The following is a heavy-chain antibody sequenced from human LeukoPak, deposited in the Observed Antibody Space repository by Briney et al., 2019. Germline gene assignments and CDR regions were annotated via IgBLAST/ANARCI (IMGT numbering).Heavy chain of an antibody. Sequence: KPSETLSLTCTVSGYSISSGYYWGWIRQPPGKGLEWIGSIYHSGSTYYNPSLKSRVTISVDTSKNQFSLKLSSVTAADTAVYYCARVAGIQPPSQTPDYWGQGTLVTVSS. V-gene: IGHV4-38-2*02. J-gene: IGHJ4*02. CDR2: IYHSGST. CDR3: ARVAGIQPPSQTPDY. CDR1: GYSISSGYY. D-gene: IGHD6-19*01.